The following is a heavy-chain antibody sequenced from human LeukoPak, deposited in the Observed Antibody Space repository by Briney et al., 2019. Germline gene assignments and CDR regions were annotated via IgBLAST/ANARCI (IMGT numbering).Heavy chain of an antibody. Sequence: ASVKVSFKASGYTFTSYDFNWVRQATGQRPEWMGWMSPNSGDTGYAQKFQDRVTMTRNTSISTAYMELSSLRSDDTAVYYCARGPPNWGYDYWGPGTLVTVSS. D-gene: IGHD7-27*01. CDR2: MSPNSGDT. J-gene: IGHJ4*02. CDR1: GYTFTSYD. V-gene: IGHV1-8*01. CDR3: ARGPPNWGYDY.